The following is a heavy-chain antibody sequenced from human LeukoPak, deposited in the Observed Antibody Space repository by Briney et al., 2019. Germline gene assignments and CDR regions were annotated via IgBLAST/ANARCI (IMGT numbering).Heavy chain of an antibody. CDR2: ISGSGGST. CDR3: AKVVAVAGTYYFDY. J-gene: IGHJ4*02. CDR1: GFTFSSYA. D-gene: IGHD6-19*01. Sequence: GGSLRLPCVASGFTFSSYAMSWVRQAPGKGLEWVSAISGSGGSTYYADSVKGRFTISRDNSKNTLYLQMNSLRAEDTAVYYCAKVVAVAGTYYFDYWGQGTLVTVSS. V-gene: IGHV3-23*01.